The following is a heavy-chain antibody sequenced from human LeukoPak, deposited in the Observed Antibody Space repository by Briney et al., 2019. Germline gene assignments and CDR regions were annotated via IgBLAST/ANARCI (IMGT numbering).Heavy chain of an antibody. CDR1: GGSISSYY. Sequence: PSETLSLTCTVSGGSISSYYWSWIRQPPGKGLEWIGYIYYSGSTNYNPSLKSRVTISVDTSKNRFSLKLSSVTAADTAVYYCARDPSYTAMPGGWFDPWGQGTLVTVSS. J-gene: IGHJ5*02. V-gene: IGHV4-59*01. CDR2: IYYSGST. D-gene: IGHD5-18*01. CDR3: ARDPSYTAMPGGWFDP.